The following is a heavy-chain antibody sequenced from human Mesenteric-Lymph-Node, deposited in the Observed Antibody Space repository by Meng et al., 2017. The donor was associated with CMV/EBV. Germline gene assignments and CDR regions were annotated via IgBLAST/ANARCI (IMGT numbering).Heavy chain of an antibody. J-gene: IGHJ4*02. CDR2: LSDNGGRT. CDR1: GFTFSNHA. CDR3: AKDPVRSSSPRGFDY. V-gene: IGHV3-23*01. D-gene: IGHD6-6*01. Sequence: GESLKISRAASGFTFSNHAMSWVRQTPGKGLEWVSTLSDNGGRTFYADSVKGRFTISRDNSKNTLYLQMNSLRAEDTAIYYCAKDPVRSSSPRGFDYWGQGTLVTVSS.